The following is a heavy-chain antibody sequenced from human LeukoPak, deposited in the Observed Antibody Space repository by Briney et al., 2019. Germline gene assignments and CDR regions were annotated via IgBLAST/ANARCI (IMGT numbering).Heavy chain of an antibody. CDR2: SSYSGST. J-gene: IGHJ4*02. CDR3: ASSYCSGGSCYPYYFDY. Sequence: SETLYLTCTVPDGSISSYYWNWIRKPPGKGLEWFGNSSYSGSTNYNPSLKSRVTISVETSKNQFSLKLSSVTAADTAVYYCASSYCSGGSCYPYYFDYWGQGTLVTVSS. V-gene: IGHV4-59*08. D-gene: IGHD2-15*01. CDR1: DGSISSYY.